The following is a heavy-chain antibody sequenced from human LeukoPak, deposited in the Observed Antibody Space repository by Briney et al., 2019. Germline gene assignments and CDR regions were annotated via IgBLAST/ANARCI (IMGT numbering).Heavy chain of an antibody. CDR3: ARRRDYFDS. Sequence: GEPQRLSCAASGFTLSDYYFSWIRQAPGKGLEWIGYISSSGSIYYADSVKGRFTMSRDDAKSSLYLQVSSLRAEDTAIYYCARRRDYFDSWGQGTLDTVSS. V-gene: IGHV3-11*01. CDR2: ISSSGSI. J-gene: IGHJ4*02. CDR1: GFTLSDYY.